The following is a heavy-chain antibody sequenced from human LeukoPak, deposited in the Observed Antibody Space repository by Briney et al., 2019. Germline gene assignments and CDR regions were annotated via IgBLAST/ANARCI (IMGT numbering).Heavy chain of an antibody. CDR2: TRYDGTNQ. CDR3: AKDYCSGGSCFGSDY. D-gene: IGHD2-15*01. V-gene: IGHV3-30*02. Sequence: GGSLRLSCAASGFTFSNYAMHWVRQAPGKGLEWVAFTRYDGTNQYYADSVKGRFTITRDNSKNTLYLQMNSLRAEDTAVYYCAKDYCSGGSCFGSDYWGQGTLVPVSS. J-gene: IGHJ4*02. CDR1: GFTFSNYA.